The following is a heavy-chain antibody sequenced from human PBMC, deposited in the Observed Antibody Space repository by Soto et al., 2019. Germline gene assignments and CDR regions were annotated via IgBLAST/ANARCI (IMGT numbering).Heavy chain of an antibody. D-gene: IGHD3-10*01. CDR1: GFTFSSYG. J-gene: IGHJ5*02. CDR3: AKPHKGRDMSPWFDA. Sequence: GGSLRLSCAASGFTFSSYGMHWVRQAPGKGLEWVAVISYDGSNKYYADSVKGRFTISRDNSKNTLYLQMNSLRAEDTAVYYCAKPHKGRDMSPWFDAWGQGTLVTVSS. CDR2: ISYDGSNK. V-gene: IGHV3-30*18.